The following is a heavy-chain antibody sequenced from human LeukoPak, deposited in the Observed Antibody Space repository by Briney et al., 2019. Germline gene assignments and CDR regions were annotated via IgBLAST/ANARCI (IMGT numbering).Heavy chain of an antibody. V-gene: IGHV3-48*03. D-gene: IGHD1-26*01. CDR2: ISSSGRTK. CDR3: ARGKWEPLDY. CDR1: GFTFSSYE. Sequence: GGSLRLSCAATGFTFSSYEMNWVRQAPGKGLEWVSYISSSGRTKYYADSVKGRFTISRDNAKNSLYLQMNSLRAEDTAVYYCARGKWEPLDYWGQGTLVTVSS. J-gene: IGHJ4*02.